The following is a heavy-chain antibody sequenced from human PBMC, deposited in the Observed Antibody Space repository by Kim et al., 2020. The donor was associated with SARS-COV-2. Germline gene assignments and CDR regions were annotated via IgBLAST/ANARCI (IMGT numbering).Heavy chain of an antibody. CDR3: ARTLGYCSSTSCKSHQIYYYYGMDV. V-gene: IGHV4-31*03. Sequence: SETLYLTCTVSGGSISSGGYYWSWIRQHPGKGLEWIGYIYYSGSTYYNPSLKSRVTISVDTSKNQFSLKLSSVTAADTAVYYCARTLGYCSSTSCKSHQIYYYYGMDVWGQGTTVTVSS. D-gene: IGHD2-2*01. CDR1: GGSISSGGYY. CDR2: IYYSGST. J-gene: IGHJ6*02.